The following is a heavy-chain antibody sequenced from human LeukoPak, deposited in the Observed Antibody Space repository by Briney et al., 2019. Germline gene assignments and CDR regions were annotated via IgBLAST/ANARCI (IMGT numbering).Heavy chain of an antibody. CDR1: GGSISSSSYY. CDR2: IYYSGST. Sequence: SETLSLTCTVSGGSISSSSYYWGWIRQPPGKGLEWIGSIYYSGSTYYNPSLKSRVTISVDTSKNQFSLKLSSVTAADTAVYYCARAPLQPRTYAFDIWGQGTMVTVSS. CDR3: ARAPLQPRTYAFDI. J-gene: IGHJ3*02. V-gene: IGHV4-39*07. D-gene: IGHD1-1*01.